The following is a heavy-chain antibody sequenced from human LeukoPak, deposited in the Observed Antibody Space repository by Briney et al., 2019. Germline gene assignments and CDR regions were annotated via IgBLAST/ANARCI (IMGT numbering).Heavy chain of an antibody. V-gene: IGHV1-2*02. CDR2: INPNSGGT. Sequence: ASVKVSCKASGYTFTGYYMHWVRQAPGQRLEWMGWINPNSGGTNYAQKFQCRVTMTRDTSISTAYMELSRLRSDDTAVYYCARAPSVNYYDSSGYLSAYYYGMDVWGQGTTVTVSS. J-gene: IGHJ6*02. CDR1: GYTFTGYY. CDR3: ARAPSVNYYDSSGYLSAYYYGMDV. D-gene: IGHD3-22*01.